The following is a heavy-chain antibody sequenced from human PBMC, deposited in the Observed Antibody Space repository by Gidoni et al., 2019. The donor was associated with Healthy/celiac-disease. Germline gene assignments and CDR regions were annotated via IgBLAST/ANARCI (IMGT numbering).Heavy chain of an antibody. CDR2: IYWDDDK. J-gene: IGHJ3*02. Sequence: GWIRQPPGKALEWLALIYWDDDKRYSPSLKSRLTITKDTSKNQVVLTMTNMDPVDTATYYCAHTGSFGVARMITFGGVIVLNAFDIWGQGTMVTVSS. CDR3: AHTGSFGVARMITFGGVIVLNAFDI. V-gene: IGHV2-5*02. D-gene: IGHD3-16*02.